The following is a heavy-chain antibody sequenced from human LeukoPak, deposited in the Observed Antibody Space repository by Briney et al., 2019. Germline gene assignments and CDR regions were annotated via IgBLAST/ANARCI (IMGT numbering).Heavy chain of an antibody. D-gene: IGHD3-3*01. J-gene: IGHJ4*02. CDR2: IDGSGGST. V-gene: IGHV3-23*01. CDR1: GITSGCCA. Sequence: PGGSLRLSCAASGITSGCCAMSWVRQAPGKGLEWVSSIDGSGGSTYYADSVKGRFTISRDNAKNSLYLQMNSLRAEDTAVYYCAREPFWSGYFSNLHFDYWGRGTLVTVSS. CDR3: AREPFWSGYFSNLHFDY.